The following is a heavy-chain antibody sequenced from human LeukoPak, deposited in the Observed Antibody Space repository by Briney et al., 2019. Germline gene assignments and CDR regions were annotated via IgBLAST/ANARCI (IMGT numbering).Heavy chain of an antibody. CDR3: ARARYCSGGSCYGIYYFDY. D-gene: IGHD2-15*01. J-gene: IGHJ4*02. Sequence: GGSLRLSCGASGFTVSSNYMSSVRQAPGKGLEWDSVIYSGGSTYYADSVKGRVTISRDNSKNTLYRQMNSLRAEDTAVYYCARARYCSGGSCYGIYYFDYWRQGTLVTVPS. CDR2: IYSGGST. CDR1: GFTVSSNY. V-gene: IGHV3-66*02.